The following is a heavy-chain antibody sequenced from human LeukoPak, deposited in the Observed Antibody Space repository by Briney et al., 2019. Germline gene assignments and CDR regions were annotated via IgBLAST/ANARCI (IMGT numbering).Heavy chain of an antibody. J-gene: IGHJ4*02. Sequence: SETLSLTCTASGGSISSYYWSWIRQPPGKGLEWIGYIYYSGSTNYNPSLKSRVTISVDTSKNQFSLKLSSVTAADTAVYYCAREWGPYKYYFDYWGQGTLVTVSS. D-gene: IGHD7-27*01. CDR3: AREWGPYKYYFDY. V-gene: IGHV4-59*01. CDR2: IYYSGST. CDR1: GGSISSYY.